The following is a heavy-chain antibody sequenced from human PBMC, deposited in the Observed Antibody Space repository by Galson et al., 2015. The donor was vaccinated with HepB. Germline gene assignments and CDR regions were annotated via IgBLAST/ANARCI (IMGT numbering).Heavy chain of an antibody. CDR3: ARGTIVATIITRFDP. CDR2: IYPGDSDT. J-gene: IGHJ5*02. CDR1: GYSFTSYW. Sequence: QSGAEVKKPGESLKISCKGSGYSFTSYWIGWVRQMPGKGLEWMGIIYPGDSDTRYSPSFQGQVTISADKSISTAYLQWSSLKASDTAMYYCARGTIVATIITRFDPWGQGTLVTVSS. V-gene: IGHV5-51*01. D-gene: IGHD5-12*01.